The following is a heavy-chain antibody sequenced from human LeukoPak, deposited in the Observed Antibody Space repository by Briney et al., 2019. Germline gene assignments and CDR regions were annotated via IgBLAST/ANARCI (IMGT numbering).Heavy chain of an antibody. CDR1: GGSFSGYY. J-gene: IGHJ5*02. V-gene: IGHV4-34*01. Sequence: PSETLSLXCAVYGGSFSGYYWSWIRQPPGEGLEWIGEINHSGSTNYNPSLKSRVTISVDTSKNQFPLKLSSVTAADTAVYYCARGQPIAARPRWFDPWGQGTLVTVSS. CDR2: INHSGST. CDR3: ARGQPIAARPRWFDP. D-gene: IGHD6-6*01.